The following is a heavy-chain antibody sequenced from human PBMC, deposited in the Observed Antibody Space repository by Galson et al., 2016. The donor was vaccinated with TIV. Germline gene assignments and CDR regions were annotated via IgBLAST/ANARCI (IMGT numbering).Heavy chain of an antibody. J-gene: IGHJ4*02. CDR1: GDSLSDLS. CDR2: YDPEVFKT. Sequence: SVKASCKVSGDSLSDLSMHWVRQAPGKGLEWMGGYDPEVFKTVYAPRFQGRVTMNADTDRDTAYMELGSLRIDDTAVYYCATVAWFPGLSLDNWGQGTLVSVSS. D-gene: IGHD2/OR15-2a*01. V-gene: IGHV1-24*01. CDR3: ATVAWFPGLSLDN.